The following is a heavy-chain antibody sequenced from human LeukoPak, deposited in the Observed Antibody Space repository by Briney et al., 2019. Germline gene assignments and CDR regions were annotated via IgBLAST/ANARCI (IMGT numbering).Heavy chain of an antibody. D-gene: IGHD1-26*01. CDR1: GYTFTGYY. J-gene: IGHJ4*02. Sequence: GASVKVSCKASGYTFTGYYMHWVRQAPGQGLEWMGWINPNSGGTNYAQKFQGRVTMTRDTSISTAYMELSRLRSDDTAVYYCARSLISGRGGYYFDYWGQGTLVTVSS. V-gene: IGHV1-2*02. CDR2: INPNSGGT. CDR3: ARSLISGRGGYYFDY.